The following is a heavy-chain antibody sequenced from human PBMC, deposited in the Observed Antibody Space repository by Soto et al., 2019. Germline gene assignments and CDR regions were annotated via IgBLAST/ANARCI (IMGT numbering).Heavy chain of an antibody. J-gene: IGHJ4*02. CDR2: ISGSGGST. Sequence: PGGSLRLSCAASGFTFSSYAMSWVRQAPGKGLEWVSAISGSGGSTYNADSVKGRFTISRDNSKNTLYLQMNSLRAEDTAVYYCAKETRSDYDFWSGYYKADYWGQGTLVTVSS. V-gene: IGHV3-23*01. CDR1: GFTFSSYA. CDR3: AKETRSDYDFWSGYYKADY. D-gene: IGHD3-3*01.